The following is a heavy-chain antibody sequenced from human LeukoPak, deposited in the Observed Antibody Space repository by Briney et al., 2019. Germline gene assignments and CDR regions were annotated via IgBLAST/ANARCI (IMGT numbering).Heavy chain of an antibody. CDR1: GVSISSSNSY. J-gene: IGHJ5*02. CDR3: ARGLIVGATWGENSNCFDP. CDR2: IYYSGNT. D-gene: IGHD1-26*01. V-gene: IGHV4-61*05. Sequence: SETLSLTCTVSGVSISSSNSYWGWIRQPPGKGLEWIGYIYYSGNTNYNPSLKSRVTISVDTSKNQFSLNLSSVTAADTAVYYCARGLIVGATWGENSNCFDPWGQGTLVTVSS.